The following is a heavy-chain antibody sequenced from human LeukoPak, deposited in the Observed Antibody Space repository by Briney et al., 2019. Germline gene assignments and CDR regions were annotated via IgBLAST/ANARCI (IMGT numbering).Heavy chain of an antibody. Sequence: GGSLRLSCAASGFTFSDYYMSWIRQAPGKGLEWVSYISSSGSTIYYAESVKGRFTISRDNAKNSLYLQMKSLRAEDTAVYYCARDVSHSSSSDYYGMDVWGQGTTVTVSS. J-gene: IGHJ6*02. CDR3: ARDVSHSSSSDYYGMDV. D-gene: IGHD6-13*01. V-gene: IGHV3-11*01. CDR2: ISSSGSTI. CDR1: GFTFSDYY.